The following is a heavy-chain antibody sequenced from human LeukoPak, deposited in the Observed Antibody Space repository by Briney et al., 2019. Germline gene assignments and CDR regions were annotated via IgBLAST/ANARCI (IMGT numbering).Heavy chain of an antibody. V-gene: IGHV4-59*08. J-gene: IGHJ5*02. CDR3: ARHVVPRDCDFWSGYYSWFDP. CDR1: GGSISSYY. CDR2: IYYSGST. Sequence: SETLSLTCTVSGGSISSYYWSWIRQPPGKGLEWIGYIYYSGSTNYNPSLKSRVTISVDTSKNQFSLKLSSVTAADTAVYYCARHVVPRDCDFWSGYYSWFDPWGQGTLVTVSS. D-gene: IGHD3-3*01.